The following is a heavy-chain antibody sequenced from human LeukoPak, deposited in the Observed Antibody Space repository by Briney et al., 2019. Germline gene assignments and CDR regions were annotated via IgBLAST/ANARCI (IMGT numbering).Heavy chain of an antibody. J-gene: IGHJ4*02. V-gene: IGHV4-38-2*02. CDR1: GYFISSGYV. D-gene: IGHD2-21*02. CDR3: ARRSGDWTSDLDY. Sequence: TSETLSLICTVSGYFISSGYVRGWIRQPPGEGLEWIGSTYHGGTTYSNPSLKSPVITSEHTSNNQFSLKLSSVTAADTAVYYCARRSGDWTSDLDYWGERALVTASS. CDR2: TYHGGTT.